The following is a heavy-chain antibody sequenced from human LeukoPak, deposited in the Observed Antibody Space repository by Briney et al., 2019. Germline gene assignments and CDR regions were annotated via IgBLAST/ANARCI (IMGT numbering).Heavy chain of an antibody. CDR3: ARASHVGWYYFDY. CDR1: GFTFSSYG. D-gene: IGHD6-19*01. Sequence: TGGSLRLSCAASGFTFSSYGMHWVRQAPGKGLEWVAVIWYDGSNKYYADSVKGRFTISRDNAKNTLYLQMNSLRAEDTAVYYCARASHVGWYYFDYWGQGTLVTVSS. CDR2: IWYDGSNK. V-gene: IGHV3-33*01. J-gene: IGHJ4*02.